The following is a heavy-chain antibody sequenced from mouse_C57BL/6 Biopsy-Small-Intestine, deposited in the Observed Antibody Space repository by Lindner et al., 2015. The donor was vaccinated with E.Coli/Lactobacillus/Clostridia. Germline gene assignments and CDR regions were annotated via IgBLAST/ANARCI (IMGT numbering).Heavy chain of an antibody. V-gene: IGHV5-4*01. D-gene: IGHD2-4*01. J-gene: IGHJ1*03. CDR3: ARAADYDGSYWYFDV. CDR2: ISDGGSYT. CDR1: GFTFSSYA. Sequence: EVQLQESGGGLVKPGGSLKLSCAASGFTFSSYAMSWVRQTPEKRLEWVATISDGGSYTYYPDNIKGRFTISRDNAKNNLYLQMSHLKSEDTAMYYCARAADYDGSYWYFDVWGTGTTVTVSS.